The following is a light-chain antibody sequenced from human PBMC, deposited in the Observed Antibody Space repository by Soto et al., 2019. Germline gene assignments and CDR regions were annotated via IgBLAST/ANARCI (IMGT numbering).Light chain of an antibody. CDR1: QSVSSY. CDR3: QQRSNWL. CDR2: DAS. J-gene: IGKJ5*01. Sequence: EIVLTQSPATLSFSPGERATLSCRASQSVSSYLAWYQQKPGQAPRPLIYDASNRATGIPARFSGSGSGTDFTLTISSLEPEDFAVYYCQQRSNWLFGQGTRLET. V-gene: IGKV3-11*01.